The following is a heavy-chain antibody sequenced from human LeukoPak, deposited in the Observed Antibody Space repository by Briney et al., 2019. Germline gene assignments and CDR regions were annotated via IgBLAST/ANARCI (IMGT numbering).Heavy chain of an antibody. CDR2: ISVYNGNT. J-gene: IGHJ4*02. Sequence: ASVKVSCKASGYTFTSYGITWVRQAPGQGLEWMGWISVYNGNTNNAQKFQGRVTMTTDTSTSTAYMELRSLRSDDTAVFYCARLVRSIAVADNFDYWGQGTLVTVSS. D-gene: IGHD6-19*01. CDR1: GYTFTSYG. V-gene: IGHV1-18*01. CDR3: ARLVRSIAVADNFDY.